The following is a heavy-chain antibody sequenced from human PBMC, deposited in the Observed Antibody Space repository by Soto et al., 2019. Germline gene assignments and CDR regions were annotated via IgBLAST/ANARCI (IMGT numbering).Heavy chain of an antibody. D-gene: IGHD4-17*01. CDR2: INHSGST. CDR1: GGSISSYY. V-gene: IGHV4-34*01. CDR3: ARGGDITVTTFDY. Sequence: SETLSLTCTVSGGSISSYYWSWIRQPPGKGLEWIGEINHSGSTNYNPSLKSRVTISVDTSKNQFSLKLSSVTAADTAVYYCARGGDITVTTFDYWGQGTLVTVSS. J-gene: IGHJ4*02.